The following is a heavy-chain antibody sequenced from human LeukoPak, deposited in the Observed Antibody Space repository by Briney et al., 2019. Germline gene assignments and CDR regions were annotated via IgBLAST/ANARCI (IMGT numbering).Heavy chain of an antibody. CDR3: ARGRGRGSYKDWFDP. CDR1: GYTFTGYY. Sequence: ASVTVSCKASGYTFTGYYMHWVRQAPGQGLEGMGWINPNSGGTNYAHKFQGRVTMTRDTSISTAYMELSRQRSDDTAVYYWARGRGRGSYKDWFDPWGQGTLVTVSS. D-gene: IGHD1-26*01. CDR2: INPNSGGT. V-gene: IGHV1-2*02. J-gene: IGHJ5*02.